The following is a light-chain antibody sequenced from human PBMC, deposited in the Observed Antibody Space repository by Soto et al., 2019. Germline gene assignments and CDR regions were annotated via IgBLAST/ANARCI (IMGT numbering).Light chain of an antibody. CDR2: GVS. Sequence: EIVLTQSPGTLSLSPGERATLSCRASQSVSSSYLAWYQQKPGQAPRLLIYGVSSRATGIPDRFSGSGSGTDFTLTIRRLEPEDFAVYYCQQYGSSRTFGQGTKVEIK. J-gene: IGKJ1*01. V-gene: IGKV3-20*01. CDR3: QQYGSSRT. CDR1: QSVSSSY.